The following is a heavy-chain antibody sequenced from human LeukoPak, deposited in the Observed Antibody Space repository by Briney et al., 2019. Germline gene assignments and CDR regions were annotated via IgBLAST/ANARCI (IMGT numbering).Heavy chain of an antibody. CDR1: GGTFSSHA. CDR3: ARDKSPHAYDSSVRMRY. CDR2: ISAYNGNT. V-gene: IGHV1-18*04. Sequence: PRASVKVSCKASGGTFSSHAISWVRQAPGQGLEWMGWISAYNGNTNYAQKLQGRVTMTTDTSTSTAYMELRSLRSDDTAVYYCARDKSPHAYDSSVRMRYWGQGTLVTVSS. D-gene: IGHD3-22*01. J-gene: IGHJ4*02.